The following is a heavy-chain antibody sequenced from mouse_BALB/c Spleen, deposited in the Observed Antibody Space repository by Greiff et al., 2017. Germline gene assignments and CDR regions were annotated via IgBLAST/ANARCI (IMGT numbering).Heavy chain of an antibody. CDR2: ISSGSSTI. Sequence: EVQLVESGGGLVQPGGSRKLSCAASGFTFSSFGMHWVRQAPEKGLEWVAYISSGSSTIYYADTVKGRFTISRDNPKNTLFLQMTSLRSEDPAMYYCAREEDYGSSFAYWGQGTLVTVSA. CDR1: GFTFSSFG. CDR3: AREEDYGSSFAY. V-gene: IGHV5-17*02. J-gene: IGHJ3*01. D-gene: IGHD1-2*01.